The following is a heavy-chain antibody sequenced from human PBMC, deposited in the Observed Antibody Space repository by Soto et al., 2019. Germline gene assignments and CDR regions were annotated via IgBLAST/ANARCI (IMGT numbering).Heavy chain of an antibody. CDR1: GFTFSSYW. Sequence: PGGSLRLSCGASGFTFSSYWMSWVRQAPGKGLEWVANIKQDGSEKYYVDSVKGRFTISRDNAKNSLYLQMNSLRAEDTAVYYCARDLEMATTDYYYYYGMDVWGQGTTVTVSS. D-gene: IGHD5-12*01. V-gene: IGHV3-7*03. CDR2: IKQDGSEK. J-gene: IGHJ6*02. CDR3: ARDLEMATTDYYYYYGMDV.